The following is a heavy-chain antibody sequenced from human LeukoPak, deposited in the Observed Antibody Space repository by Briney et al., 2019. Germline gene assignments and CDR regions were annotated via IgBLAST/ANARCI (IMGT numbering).Heavy chain of an antibody. CDR3: TKVEEYCSSPSCHDN. V-gene: IGHV3-30*02. CDR2: IRYDGSNK. CDR1: GFTFSSYG. J-gene: IGHJ4*01. Sequence: GGSLRLSCAASGFTFSSYGMHWVRQAPGKGLEWVAFIRYDGSNKYYADSVKGRFTISRDNSKNTLYLQMNSLRAEDTAVYYCTKVEEYCSSPSCHDNSGPGKLVTVSS. D-gene: IGHD2-2*01.